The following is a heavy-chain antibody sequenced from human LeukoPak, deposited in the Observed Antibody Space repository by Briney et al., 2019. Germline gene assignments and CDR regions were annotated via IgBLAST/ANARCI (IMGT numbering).Heavy chain of an antibody. CDR1: GYTFTGYY. J-gene: IGHJ6*03. Sequence: ASVKVSCKASGYTFTGYYMHWVRQAPGQGLESMGWINPNSGGTNCAQKFQGRVTMTRDTSISTAYMELSRLRSDDTAVYYCARTPTYYDFWSGYYPTGYYMDVWGKGTTVTVSS. CDR2: INPNSGGT. V-gene: IGHV1-2*02. D-gene: IGHD3-3*01. CDR3: ARTPTYYDFWSGYYPTGYYMDV.